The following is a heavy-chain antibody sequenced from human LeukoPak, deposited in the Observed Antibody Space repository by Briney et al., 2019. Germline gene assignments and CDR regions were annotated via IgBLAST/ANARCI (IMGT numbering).Heavy chain of an antibody. Sequence: AGGSLRLSCAASGFTFSSYGMHWVRQAPGKGLEWVAFIRYDGSNKYYADSVKGRFTISRDNSKNTLYLQMNSLRAEDTAVYYCATRELRYYYMDVWGKGTTVTISS. CDR1: GFTFSSYG. V-gene: IGHV3-30*02. CDR2: IRYDGSNK. CDR3: ATRELRYYYMDV. D-gene: IGHD3-10*01. J-gene: IGHJ6*03.